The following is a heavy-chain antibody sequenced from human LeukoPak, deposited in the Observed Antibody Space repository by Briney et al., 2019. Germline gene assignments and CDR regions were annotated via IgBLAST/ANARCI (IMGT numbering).Heavy chain of an antibody. D-gene: IGHD1-1*01. CDR3: ARGLYWSLDS. CDR2: ISYDGSNK. Sequence: GRSLRLSCAASGFTFSSYAMHWVRQAPGKGLEWVAVISYDGSNKYYADSVKGRFTISRDSSRNTVSLQMNSLRVEDTAVYYCARGLYWSLDSWGQGTLVTVSS. V-gene: IGHV3-30*04. CDR1: GFTFSSYA. J-gene: IGHJ4*02.